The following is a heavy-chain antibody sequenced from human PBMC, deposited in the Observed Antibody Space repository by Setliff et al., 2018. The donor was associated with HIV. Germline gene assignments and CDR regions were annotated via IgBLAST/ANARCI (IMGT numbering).Heavy chain of an antibody. CDR3: ARVLWELPQGDY. CDR2: ISAYNGNT. D-gene: IGHD1-26*01. J-gene: IGHJ4*02. CDR1: GYTFTSYG. V-gene: IGHV1-18*01. Sequence: GASVKVSCKASGYTFTSYGIIWVRQAPGQGLEWMGWISAYNGNTNYAQKLQGRVTTTTDTSTSTAYMELRSLRSDDTAVYYCARVLWELPQGDYWGQGTLVTVSS.